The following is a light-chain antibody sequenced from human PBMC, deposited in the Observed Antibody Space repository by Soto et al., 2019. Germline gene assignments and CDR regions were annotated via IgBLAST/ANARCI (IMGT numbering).Light chain of an antibody. CDR3: SSYSGTNYHYV. J-gene: IGLJ1*01. Sequence: QSVLTQPPSASGSFGQSVTISCPGTSIDVGGYNYVSWYQQHPGKAPKLMIYEVSERPSGVPDRFSGSKSGNTASLTVSGLQADDEADYYCSSYSGTNYHYVFGTGTKVTVL. CDR2: EVS. CDR1: SIDVGGYNY. V-gene: IGLV2-8*01.